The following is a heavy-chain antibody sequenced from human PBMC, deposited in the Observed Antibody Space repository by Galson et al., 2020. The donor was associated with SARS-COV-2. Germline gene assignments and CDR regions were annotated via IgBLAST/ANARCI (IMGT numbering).Heavy chain of an antibody. V-gene: IGHV4-31*03. D-gene: IGHD1-1*01. Sequence: SETLSLTCTVSGGSISSGGYYWSWIRQHPGKGLEWIGYIYYSGSTYYNPSLKSRVTISVDTSKNQFSLKLSSVTAADTAVYYCARARRPTTSAFDIWGQGTMVTVSS. CDR3: ARARRPTTSAFDI. J-gene: IGHJ3*02. CDR2: IYYSGST. CDR1: GGSISSGGYY.